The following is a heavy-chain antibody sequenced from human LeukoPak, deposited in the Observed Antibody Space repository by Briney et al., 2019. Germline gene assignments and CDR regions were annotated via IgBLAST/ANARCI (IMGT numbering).Heavy chain of an antibody. V-gene: IGHV4-39*01. Sequence: SETLSLTCTVSGGSISSSSYYWGWIRQPPGKGLEWIGSIYYSGSTYYNPSLKSRVTISVDTSKNQFSLQLNSVTPEDTAVYYCVRGGSWGYGWYFDLWGRGTLVTVSS. J-gene: IGHJ2*01. CDR3: VRGGSWGYGWYFDL. D-gene: IGHD7-27*01. CDR1: GGSISSSSYY. CDR2: IYYSGST.